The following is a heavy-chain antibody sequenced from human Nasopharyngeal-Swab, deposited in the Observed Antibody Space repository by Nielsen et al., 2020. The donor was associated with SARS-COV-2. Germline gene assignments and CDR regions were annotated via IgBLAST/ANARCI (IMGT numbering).Heavy chain of an antibody. CDR3: AKERFYSGSGKYPRDFDY. D-gene: IGHD3-10*01. V-gene: IGHV3-30*18. CDR2: MSYDGSNK. Sequence: GGALRLSCVASGFTFSNYGMHWVRQAPGKGLEWVAIMSYDGSNKYHADSVKGRFTISKDNSKNTLYLQMSSLRADDTAVYYCAKERFYSGSGKYPRDFDYWGQGTLVTVPQ. J-gene: IGHJ4*02. CDR1: GFTFSNYG.